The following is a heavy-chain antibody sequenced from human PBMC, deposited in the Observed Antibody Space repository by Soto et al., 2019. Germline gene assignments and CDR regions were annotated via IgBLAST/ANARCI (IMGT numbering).Heavy chain of an antibody. CDR2: ISAYNGNT. J-gene: IGHJ4*02. CDR1: GYTFTSYG. Sequence: SVKVSCKASGYTFTSYGISWARQAPGQGLEWMGWISAYNGNTNYAQKLQGRVTMTTDTSTSTAYMELRGLRSDDTAVYYCAREESSGWPIDYWGQGTLVTVSS. V-gene: IGHV1-18*01. D-gene: IGHD6-19*01. CDR3: AREESSGWPIDY.